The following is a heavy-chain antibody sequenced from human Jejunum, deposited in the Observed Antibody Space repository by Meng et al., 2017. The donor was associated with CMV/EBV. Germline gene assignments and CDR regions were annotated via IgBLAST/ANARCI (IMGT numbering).Heavy chain of an antibody. J-gene: IGHJ4*02. Sequence: SCAGSGVSVITSNMTWVRQAPGKGLEWVSAIYSGDRTYYADSVKGRFTISRDNSKNMMYLQMNSLRAEDTAVYYCAKKYTGSFDYWGQGTLVTVSS. D-gene: IGHD1-26*01. V-gene: IGHV3-53*01. CDR3: AKKYTGSFDY. CDR2: IYSGDRT. CDR1: GVSVITSN.